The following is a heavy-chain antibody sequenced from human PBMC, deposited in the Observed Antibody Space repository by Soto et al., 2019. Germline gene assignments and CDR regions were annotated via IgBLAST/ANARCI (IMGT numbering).Heavy chain of an antibody. CDR1: GGTFSSYA. D-gene: IGHD6-13*01. V-gene: IGHV1-69*13. J-gene: IGHJ6*02. CDR3: ARGRRIAAPGIYYYYYGMDV. Sequence: SVKVSCKASGGTFSSYAISWVRQAPGQGLEWMGGIIPIFGTANYAQKFQGRVTITADESTSTAYMELSSLRSEDTAVYYCARGRRIAAPGIYYYYYGMDVWGQGTTVTAP. CDR2: IIPIFGTA.